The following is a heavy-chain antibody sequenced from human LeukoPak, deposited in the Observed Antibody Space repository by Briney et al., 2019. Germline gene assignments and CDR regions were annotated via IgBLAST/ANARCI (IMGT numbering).Heavy chain of an antibody. CDR2: IYPGDSDT. Sequence: GESLKISCKGSGYRFSDYWFGWVRQMPGKGLEWMGIIYPGDSDTTYSPSFQGQVTISADESITTAYLQWSTLKASDTAMYYCARIRLVAASLEAFDIWGQGTMVTVSS. V-gene: IGHV5-51*01. J-gene: IGHJ3*02. CDR3: ARIRLVAASLEAFDI. D-gene: IGHD2-15*01. CDR1: GYRFSDYW.